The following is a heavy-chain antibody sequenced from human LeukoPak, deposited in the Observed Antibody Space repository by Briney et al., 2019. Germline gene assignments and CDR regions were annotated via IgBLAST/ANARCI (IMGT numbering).Heavy chain of an antibody. Sequence: ASVKVSCKSSGYSFRRNGISWVRQAPGQGLEWMAWISANSGNTNYAQNFQDRVTLTTDTSTSTAYMELRSLGSDDTAVYYCARDVNYAFDYWGQGTLVTVSS. D-gene: IGHD3-16*01. CDR1: GYSFRRNG. J-gene: IGHJ4*02. V-gene: IGHV1-18*01. CDR3: ARDVNYAFDY. CDR2: ISANSGNT.